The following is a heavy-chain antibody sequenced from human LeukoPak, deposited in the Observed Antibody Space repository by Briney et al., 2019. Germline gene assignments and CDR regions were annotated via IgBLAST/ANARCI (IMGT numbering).Heavy chain of an antibody. D-gene: IGHD1-20*01. CDR2: IWYDGSNK. Sequence: GGSLRLSCAASGFTFSSYGMHWVRQAPGRGLEWVAVIWYDGSNKYYADSVKGRFTISRDNSKNTLYLQMNSLRAEDTAVYYCARDRNVLTGTTRFDYWGQGTLVTVSS. V-gene: IGHV3-33*01. CDR1: GFTFSSYG. CDR3: ARDRNVLTGTTRFDY. J-gene: IGHJ4*02.